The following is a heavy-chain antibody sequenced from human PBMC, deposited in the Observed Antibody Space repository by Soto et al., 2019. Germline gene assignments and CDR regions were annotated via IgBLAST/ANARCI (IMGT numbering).Heavy chain of an antibody. V-gene: IGHV4-4*02. CDR2: IYHSGST. J-gene: IGHJ2*01. CDR3: ASQDYSSSTDASFRVNGDFDL. D-gene: IGHD6-6*01. Sequence: QMQLQESGPGLVKPSGTLSLTCGVSGGSISSSKWWTWVRQPPGQGPEWIGEIYHSGSTNYNPSLMSRVTISLDKANNQVSLTLTSVTAADTAVYYCASQDYSSSTDASFRVNGDFDLWGRGILVTVSS. CDR1: GGSISSSKW.